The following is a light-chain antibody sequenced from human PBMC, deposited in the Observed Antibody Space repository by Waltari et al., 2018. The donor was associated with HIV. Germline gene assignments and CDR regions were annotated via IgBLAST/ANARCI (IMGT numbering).Light chain of an antibody. V-gene: IGKV1-9*01. CDR3: QQLRT. CDR2: GTS. CDR1: LGVSGY. Sequence: DIQLTQSPSFLSASAGDRVIITCRASLGVSGYVAWYQQKPGKAPKLLIYGTSILQGGVPSRFNGRGSGTEFTLTINSLQPEDSATYYCQQLRTFGQGTNVEIK. J-gene: IGKJ1*01.